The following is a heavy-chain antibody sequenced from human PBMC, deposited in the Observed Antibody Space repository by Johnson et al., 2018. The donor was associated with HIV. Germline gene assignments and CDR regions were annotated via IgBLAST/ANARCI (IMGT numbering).Heavy chain of an antibody. Sequence: QVQLVESGGGVVQPGRSLRLSCAASGFTFSSYGMHWVRQAPGKGLEWVAFISYDGSNKYYADSVKGRFTLSRDNSKNTLYGQINRLRAEDTAVYYCAKERDSTSQSEHEAFDIWGQGKMFSVSS. CDR3: AKERDSTSQSEHEAFDI. J-gene: IGHJ3*02. CDR2: ISYDGSNK. D-gene: IGHD6-6*01. CDR1: GFTFSSYG. V-gene: IGHV3-30*19.